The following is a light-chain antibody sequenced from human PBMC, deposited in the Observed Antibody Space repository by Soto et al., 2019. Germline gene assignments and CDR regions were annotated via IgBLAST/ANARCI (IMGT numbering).Light chain of an antibody. CDR1: QNISRS. V-gene: IGKV3-20*01. Sequence: EIVMTQSPVTLSVSPGERATLSCRASQNISRSLAWYQQKPGQGPSLLIYGTSTRAGGVPARFSGGGSGTDFTLTISRLEPEDFAVYYCQQYGSSPLTFGGGTKVDIK. CDR3: QQYGSSPLT. CDR2: GTS. J-gene: IGKJ4*01.